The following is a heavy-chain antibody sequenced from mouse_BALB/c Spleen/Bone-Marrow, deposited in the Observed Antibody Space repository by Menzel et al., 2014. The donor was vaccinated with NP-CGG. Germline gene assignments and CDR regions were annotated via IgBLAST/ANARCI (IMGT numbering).Heavy chain of an antibody. CDR2: IYPGDGST. CDR1: GYTFTNYD. CDR3: ARGGGSSGYFDV. V-gene: IGHV1S33*01. D-gene: IGHD2-3*01. Sequence: SGPELVKPGALVKISCKASGYTFTNYDINWVKQRPGQGLEWIGWIYPGDGSTKYNERFEGKATLTADKSSSTAYMQLSSLASENSAVYFCARGGGSSGYFDVWGAGTTVTVSS. J-gene: IGHJ1*01.